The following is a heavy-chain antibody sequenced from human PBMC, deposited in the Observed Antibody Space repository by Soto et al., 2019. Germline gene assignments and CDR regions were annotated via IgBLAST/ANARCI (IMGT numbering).Heavy chain of an antibody. CDR1: GFTLSRYD. Sequence: GDLRLSFEDSGFTLSRYDMSWVLQAPGKGLEWVSAISGSGGSTYYEDSVKGRFTISRDNSKNTLYLQMNSLRAEDTAVYYCAKVPLNYGWFDPWGQGTMVPVSS. CDR3: AKVPLNYGWFDP. CDR2: ISGSGGST. D-gene: IGHD1-7*01. J-gene: IGHJ5*02. V-gene: IGHV3-23*01.